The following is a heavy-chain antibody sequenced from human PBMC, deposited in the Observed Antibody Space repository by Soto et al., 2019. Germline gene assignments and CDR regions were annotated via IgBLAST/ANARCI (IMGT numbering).Heavy chain of an antibody. J-gene: IGHJ4*02. CDR1: GFTFSSHW. Sequence: SLRLSCTASGFTFSSHWMTWVRQAPGKALELVANIKQDGSEEYYVDSVKGRFTISRDNAKSSPFLQMNSLRAEDTAVYYCARGGYFDSSNYLAYWGLGTLVTVS. CDR2: IKQDGSEE. V-gene: IGHV3-7*01. CDR3: ARGGYFDSSNYLAY. D-gene: IGHD3-22*01.